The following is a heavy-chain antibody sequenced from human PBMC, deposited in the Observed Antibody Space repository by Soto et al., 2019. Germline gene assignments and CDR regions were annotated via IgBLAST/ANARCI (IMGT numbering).Heavy chain of an antibody. CDR2: IDPSDSYT. V-gene: IGHV5-10-1*01. Sequence: PGESLKISCKGSGYSFTSYWISWVRQMPGKGLEWMGRIDPSDSYTNYSPSFQGHVTISADKSISTAYLQWSSLKASDTAMYYCARESGSGSQYYYYYGMDVWGQGTTVTVSS. CDR3: ARESGSGSQYYYYYGMDV. J-gene: IGHJ6*02. D-gene: IGHD3-10*01. CDR1: GYSFTSYW.